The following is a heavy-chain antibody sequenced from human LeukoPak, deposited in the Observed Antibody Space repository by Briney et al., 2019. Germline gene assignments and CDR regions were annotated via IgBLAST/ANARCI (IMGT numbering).Heavy chain of an antibody. CDR1: GGSFSGYY. Sequence: SETLSLTCAVYGGSFSGYYWSWIRQPPGKGLEWIGEINHSGSTNYNPSLKSRVTISVDTSKNQFSLKLSSVTAADTAVYYCARLGPAGTFDYYYSMDVWGKGSTVTVSS. CDR2: INHSGST. J-gene: IGHJ6*03. V-gene: IGHV4-34*01. D-gene: IGHD6-13*01. CDR3: ARLGPAGTFDYYYSMDV.